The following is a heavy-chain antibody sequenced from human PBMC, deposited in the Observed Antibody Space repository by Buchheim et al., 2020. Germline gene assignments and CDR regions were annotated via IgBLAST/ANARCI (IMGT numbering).Heavy chain of an antibody. CDR1: GFTFSSYA. J-gene: IGHJ4*02. CDR3: ARAWGYYDSSGYSDY. D-gene: IGHD3-22*01. Sequence: QVQLVESGGGVVQPGRSLRLSCAASGFTFSSYAMHWVRQAPSKGLEWVAVISYDGSNKYYADSVKGRFTISRDNSKKTLYLQMNSLRAEDTAVYYCARAWGYYDSSGYSDYWGQGTL. V-gene: IGHV3-30*04. CDR2: ISYDGSNK.